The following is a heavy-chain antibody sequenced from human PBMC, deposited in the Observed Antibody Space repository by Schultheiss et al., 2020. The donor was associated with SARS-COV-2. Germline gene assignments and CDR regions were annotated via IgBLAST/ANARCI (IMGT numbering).Heavy chain of an antibody. CDR1: GYTFTSYD. CDR2: MNPNSGNT. CDR3: ARGNLGYCAGDCYSEY. V-gene: IGHV1-8*01. D-gene: IGHD2-21*02. J-gene: IGHJ4*02. Sequence: ASVKVSCKASGYTFTSYDINWVRQATGQGLEWMGWMNPNSGNTGYAQKFQGRVTMTRNTSISTAYMELSSLRSEDTAVYYCARGNLGYCAGDCYSEYWGQGTLVTVSS.